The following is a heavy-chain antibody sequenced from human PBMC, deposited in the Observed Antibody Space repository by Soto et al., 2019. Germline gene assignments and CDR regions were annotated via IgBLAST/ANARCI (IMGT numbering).Heavy chain of an antibody. V-gene: IGHV4-39*01. CDR3: ARHGGQQLAEYNWFDP. J-gene: IGHJ5*02. CDR1: GGSISSSSYY. CDR2: IYYSGST. Sequence: SETLSLTCTVSGGSISSSSYYWGWIRQPPGKGLEWIGSIYYSGSTYYNPSLKSRVTISVDTSKNQFSLKLSSVTAADTAVYYCARHGGQQLAEYNWFDPWGQGTLVTVSS. D-gene: IGHD6-13*01.